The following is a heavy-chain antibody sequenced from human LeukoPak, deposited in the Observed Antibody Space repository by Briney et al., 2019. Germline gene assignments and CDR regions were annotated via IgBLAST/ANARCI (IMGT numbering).Heavy chain of an antibody. Sequence: GGSLRLFCAASGFTFSIYSMNWVRQAPRKGLEWVAVISYDGSNKYYADSVKGRFTISRDNSKNTLYLQMNSLRAEDTGVYYCAKDLSSGSRRAYWGQGTLVTVSS. D-gene: IGHD6-19*01. CDR2: ISYDGSNK. V-gene: IGHV3-30*18. CDR3: AKDLSSGSRRAY. J-gene: IGHJ4*02. CDR1: GFTFSIYS.